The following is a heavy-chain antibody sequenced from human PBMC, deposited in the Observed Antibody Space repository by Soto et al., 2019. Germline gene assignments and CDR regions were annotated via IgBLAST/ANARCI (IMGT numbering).Heavy chain of an antibody. CDR3: ASISSSLAFDY. V-gene: IGHV3-21*01. CDR1: GFTFSSYS. J-gene: IGHJ4*02. CDR2: ISSSSSYI. Sequence: GGSLRLSCAASGFTFSSYSMNWVRQAPGKGLEWVSSISSSSSYIYYAGSVKGRFTISRDNAKNSLYLQMNSLRAEDTAVYYCASISSSLAFDYWGQGTLVTSPQ. D-gene: IGHD6-6*01.